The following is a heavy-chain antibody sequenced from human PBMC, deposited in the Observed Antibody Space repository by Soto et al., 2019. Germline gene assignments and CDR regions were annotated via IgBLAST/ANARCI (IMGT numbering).Heavy chain of an antibody. CDR3: AKGDMYSSSWPYYYYGMDV. D-gene: IGHD6-13*01. Sequence: SYAMSWVRQAPGKGLAWVSAISGSGGSTYYADSVKGRFTISRDNSKNTLYLQMNSLRAEDTAVYYCAKGDMYSSSWPYYYYGMDVWGQGTTVTVSS. CDR1: SYA. CDR2: ISGSGGST. J-gene: IGHJ6*02. V-gene: IGHV3-23*01.